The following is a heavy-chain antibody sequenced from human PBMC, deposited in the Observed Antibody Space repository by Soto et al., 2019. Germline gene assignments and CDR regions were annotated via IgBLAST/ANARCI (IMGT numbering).Heavy chain of an antibody. CDR2: ISWNSGSI. J-gene: IGHJ6*03. Sequence: GGSLRLSCAASGFTFDDYAMHWVRQAPGKGLEWVSGISWNSGSIGYADSVKGRFTISRDNAKNSLYLQMNSLRAEDTALYYCAKDINGYYYYYYMDVWGKGTTVTVSS. CDR3: AKDINGYYYYYYMDV. CDR1: GFTFDDYA. V-gene: IGHV3-9*01.